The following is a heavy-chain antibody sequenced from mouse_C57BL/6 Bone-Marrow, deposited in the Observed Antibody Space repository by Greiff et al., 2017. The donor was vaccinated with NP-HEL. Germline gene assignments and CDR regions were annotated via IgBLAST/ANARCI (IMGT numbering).Heavy chain of an antibody. D-gene: IGHD1-3*01. V-gene: IGHV1-61*01. CDR2: IYPSDSDT. Sequence: QVQLQQPGAEPVRPGSSVTLSCKASGYTFTSYWMDWVKQRPGQGLEWIGNIYPSDSDTPYNQKFKDKAILTVDKSSSTAYMQLSSLTSEDSAVYYCARGDNHYYYAMDDWGQGTSVTVAS. CDR1: GYTFTSYW. CDR3: ARGDNHYYYAMDD. J-gene: IGHJ4*01.